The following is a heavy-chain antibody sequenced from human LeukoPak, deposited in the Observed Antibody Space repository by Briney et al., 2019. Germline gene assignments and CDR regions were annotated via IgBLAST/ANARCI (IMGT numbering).Heavy chain of an antibody. J-gene: IGHJ4*02. Sequence: GGSLRLSCAASGFTVSSYAMHWVRQAPGKGLEWVATISYDGSNKYYADSVKGRLTISRDNSKNTLYLQMNGLRAEDTAMYCAKEDRSGWNYWGQGTLVTVSS. CDR1: GFTVSSYA. CDR3: AKEDRSGWNY. CDR2: ISYDGSNK. V-gene: IGHV3-30*04. D-gene: IGHD6-19*01.